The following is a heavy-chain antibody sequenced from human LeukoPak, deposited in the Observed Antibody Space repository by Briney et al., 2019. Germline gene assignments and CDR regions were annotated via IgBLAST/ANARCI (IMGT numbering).Heavy chain of an antibody. D-gene: IGHD5-18*01. Sequence: GASLQISSKGSGYSFTSYWIGWGRPLPGKGLEWMGIIYPADSDTRYSPSFQGQVTISADKSISTAYLQWSSLKASDTAMYYCARQCGYSYYNWFDPWGQGTLVTVSS. V-gene: IGHV5-51*01. CDR3: ARQCGYSYYNWFDP. CDR2: IYPADSDT. J-gene: IGHJ5*02. CDR1: GYSFTSYW.